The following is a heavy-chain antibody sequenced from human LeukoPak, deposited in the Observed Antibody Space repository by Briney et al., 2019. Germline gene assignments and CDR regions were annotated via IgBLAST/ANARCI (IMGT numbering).Heavy chain of an antibody. V-gene: IGHV4-38-2*02. D-gene: IGHD6-13*01. CDR2: IYHSGST. J-gene: IGHJ6*03. CDR3: ARVSDHSSSWYFKSGASYMDV. Sequence: SETLSLTCTVSGYSISSGYYWGWIRQPPGKGLEWIGSIYHSGSTYYSPSLKSRVTISVDTSKNQFSLKLSSVTAADTAVYYCARVSDHSSSWYFKSGASYMDVWGKGTTVTVSS. CDR1: GYSISSGYY.